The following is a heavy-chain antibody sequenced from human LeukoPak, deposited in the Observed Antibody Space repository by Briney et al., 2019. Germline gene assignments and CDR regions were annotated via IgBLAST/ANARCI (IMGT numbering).Heavy chain of an antibody. V-gene: IGHV3-7*01. CDR2: IKQDGSEK. D-gene: IGHD3-16*02. CDR3: ARYYGTTFRELSSY. CDR1: GFTFSTYW. Sequence: GGSLRLSCEASGFTFSTYWMSWVRQAPGKGLEWVANIKQDGSEKCYVDSVKGRFTISRDNAKNSLYLQMNSLRAEDTAVYYCARYYGTTFRELSSYWGQGTLVTVSS. J-gene: IGHJ4*02.